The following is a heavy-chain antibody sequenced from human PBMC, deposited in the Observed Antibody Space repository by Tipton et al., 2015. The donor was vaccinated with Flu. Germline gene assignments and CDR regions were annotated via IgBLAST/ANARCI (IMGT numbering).Heavy chain of an antibody. V-gene: IGHV4-59*08. Sequence: TLSLTCTVSGGSMSNYYWCWIRQPPGKGLEWIGYVYYSGTTNYNPSLNSRVTMSLDTSNNQFSLRLSSVTAADTAVYYCVRRRAGAGFFGVDYWGQGALVTVSS. CDR3: VRRRAGAGFFGVDY. D-gene: IGHD6-13*01. CDR2: VYYSGTT. CDR1: GGSMSNYY. J-gene: IGHJ4*02.